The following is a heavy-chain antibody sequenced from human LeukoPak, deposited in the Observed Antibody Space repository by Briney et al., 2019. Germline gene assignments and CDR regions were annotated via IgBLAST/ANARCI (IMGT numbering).Heavy chain of an antibody. D-gene: IGHD2-2*01. CDR2: IYHGGST. V-gene: IGHV4-38-2*02. CDR3: ARAYCTTTSCYGRCFDY. CDR1: GYSISSGYY. J-gene: IGHJ4*02. Sequence: PSETLSLTSSVSGYSISSGYYWGWIRQPPREGLEWIGRIYHGGSTYYNPSLKSRVTMSVDTSKNQFSLKLSSVTAADTAVYYCARAYCTTTSCYGRCFDYWGQGTLVTVSS.